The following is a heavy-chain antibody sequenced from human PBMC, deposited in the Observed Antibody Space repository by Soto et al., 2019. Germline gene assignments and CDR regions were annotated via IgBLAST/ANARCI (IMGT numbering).Heavy chain of an antibody. CDR2: ISYDGSNK. V-gene: IGHV3-30*18. CDR3: AKDHGSSSSLDY. J-gene: IGHJ4*02. Sequence: LRLSCAASGFTFSSYGMHWVRQAPGKGLEWVAVISYDGSNKYYADSVEGRFTISRDNSKNTLYLQMNSLRAEDTAVYYCAKDHGSSSSLDYWGQGTLVTVSS. D-gene: IGHD6-6*01. CDR1: GFTFSSYG.